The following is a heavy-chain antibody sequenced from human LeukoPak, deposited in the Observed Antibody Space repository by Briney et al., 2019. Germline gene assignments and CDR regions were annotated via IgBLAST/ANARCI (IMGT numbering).Heavy chain of an antibody. Sequence: GGSLRLSCAASGFTFSSYWMSWVRQAPGKGLEWVANIKQDGSEKYYVDSVKGRFTISRDNAKNSLYLQMNSLRAEDTAVYYCRFVVVPAAVDYWGQGTLVTVSS. CDR1: GFTFSSYW. CDR2: IKQDGSEK. D-gene: IGHD2-2*01. J-gene: IGHJ4*02. CDR3: RFVVVPAAVDY. V-gene: IGHV3-7*01.